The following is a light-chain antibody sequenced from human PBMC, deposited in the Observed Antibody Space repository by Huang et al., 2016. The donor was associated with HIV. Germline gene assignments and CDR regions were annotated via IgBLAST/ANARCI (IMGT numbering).Light chain of an antibody. Sequence: IQLTQSPSSLSASVGDRVTITCRAGQGISSYLAWYQQKPGKAPKLLIYAASTLQSGVPSRFSGSGSGTHFTLTISSLQPEDFATYYCQQLNSYPRTFGGGTKVEIK. J-gene: IGKJ4*01. CDR2: AAS. V-gene: IGKV1-9*01. CDR3: QQLNSYPRT. CDR1: QGISSY.